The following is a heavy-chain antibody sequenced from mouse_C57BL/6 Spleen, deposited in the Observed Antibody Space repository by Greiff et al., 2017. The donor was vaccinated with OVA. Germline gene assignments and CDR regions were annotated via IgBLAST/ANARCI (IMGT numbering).Heavy chain of an antibody. D-gene: IGHD1-1*01. V-gene: IGHV6-6*01. CDR1: GFTFSDAW. Sequence: EVTLVESGGGLVQPGGSMKLSCAASGFTFSDAWMDWVRQSPEKGLEWVAEIRNKANNHATYYAESVKGRFTISRDDSKSRVYLQMNSLRAEDTGIYYCTIYYGSSYLYFDVWGTGTTVTVSS. J-gene: IGHJ1*03. CDR2: IRNKANNHAT. CDR3: TIYYGSSYLYFDV.